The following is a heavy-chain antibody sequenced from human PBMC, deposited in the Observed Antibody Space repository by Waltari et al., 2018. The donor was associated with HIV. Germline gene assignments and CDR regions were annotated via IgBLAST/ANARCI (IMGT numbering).Heavy chain of an antibody. CDR3: ARTEGWSFRSCDY. Sequence: QVQLQESGPGLVKPSETLSLTCTVSGGSISSYYWSWIRQPPGKGLEWIGYIYYSGSTNHNPSLKSRVTISVDTSKNQFSLKLSSVTAADTAVYYCARTEGWSFRSCDYWGQGTLVTVSS. J-gene: IGHJ4*02. CDR1: GGSISSYY. D-gene: IGHD6-19*01. V-gene: IGHV4-59*01. CDR2: IYYSGST.